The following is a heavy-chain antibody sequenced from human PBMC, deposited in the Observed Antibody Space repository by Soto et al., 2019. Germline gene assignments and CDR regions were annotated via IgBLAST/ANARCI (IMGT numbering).Heavy chain of an antibody. V-gene: IGHV4-4*02. J-gene: IGHJ4*02. Sequence: QVQLQESGPGLVKPSGTLSLTCAVSGGSINSSHWWSWVRQTAGKGLEWIGEIYHSGNTNYNPSLKDRVTISLDKSKNQFSLKLSSVTAADTAVYHCARSVAVAGSDFDYWGQGTLVTVSS. D-gene: IGHD6-19*01. CDR1: GGSINSSHW. CDR3: ARSVAVAGSDFDY. CDR2: IYHSGNT.